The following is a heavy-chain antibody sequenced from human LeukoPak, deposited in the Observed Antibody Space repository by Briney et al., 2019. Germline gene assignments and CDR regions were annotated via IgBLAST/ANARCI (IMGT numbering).Heavy chain of an antibody. CDR2: VSSTGGNT. D-gene: IGHD1/OR15-1a*01. CDR3: AKLKQPFDY. CDR1: EFTFSSYA. V-gene: IGHV3-23*01. J-gene: IGHJ4*02. Sequence: GGSLRLSCAASEFTFSSYAMSWVRQAPGKGLEWVSTVSSTGGNTYYADSVKGRFSISRDNSMNTLDLQMNSLRAEDTAVYYCAKLKQPFDYWGQGILVTVSS.